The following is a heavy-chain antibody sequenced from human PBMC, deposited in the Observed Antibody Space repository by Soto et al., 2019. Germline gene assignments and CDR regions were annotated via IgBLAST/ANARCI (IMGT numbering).Heavy chain of an antibody. V-gene: IGHV1-8*01. J-gene: IGHJ4*02. CDR1: GYTFTSYD. Sequence: QVQLVQSGAEVKKPGASVKVSCKASGYTFTSYDINWVRQATGQGLEWMGWMNPNRGNTGYAQKFQGRVTMTRNTSISTAYMELSSLRSEDTAVYYCARRVVTIFGVAQFDYWGQGTLVTVSS. CDR2: MNPNRGNT. D-gene: IGHD3-3*01. CDR3: ARRVVTIFGVAQFDY.